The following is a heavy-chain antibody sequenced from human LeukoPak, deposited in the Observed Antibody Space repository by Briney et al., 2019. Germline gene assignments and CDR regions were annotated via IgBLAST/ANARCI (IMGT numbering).Heavy chain of an antibody. CDR2: IYYSGST. V-gene: IGHV4-59*11. CDR1: GGSISSHY. CDR3: ARECRDGYNYVFDY. Sequence: SETLSLTCTVSGGSISSHYCSWLRQPPGKGLEWIGYIYYSGSTNYNPSLKSRVTISVDTSKNQFSLKLSSVTAADTAVYYCARECRDGYNYVFDYWGQGTLVTVSS. J-gene: IGHJ4*02. D-gene: IGHD5-24*01.